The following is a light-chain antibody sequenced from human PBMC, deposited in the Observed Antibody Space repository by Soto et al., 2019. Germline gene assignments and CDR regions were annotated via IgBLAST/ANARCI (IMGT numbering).Light chain of an antibody. V-gene: IGLV4-60*02. CDR3: ETWDSNTRV. CDR2: LEGSGSY. Sequence: QLVLTQSSSASASLGSSVKLTCTLSSGHSSYIIAWHQQQPGKAPRYVMNLEGSGSYNKGSGVPDRFSGSSSGADRYLTISNLQFEDEADYYCETWDSNTRVFGGGTKLTVL. CDR1: SGHSSYI. J-gene: IGLJ2*01.